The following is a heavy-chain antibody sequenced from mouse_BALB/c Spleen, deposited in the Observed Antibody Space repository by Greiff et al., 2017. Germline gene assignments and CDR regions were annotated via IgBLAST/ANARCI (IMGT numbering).Heavy chain of an antibody. J-gene: IGHJ3*01. D-gene: IGHD1-1*01. CDR1: GFSLTGYG. CDR3: AREDYYGSSYKAY. Sequence: QVQLKESGPGLVAPSQSLSITCTVSGFSLTGYGVNWVRQPPGKGLEWLGMIWGDGSTDYNSALKSRLSISKDNSKSQVFLKMNSLQTDDTARYYCAREDYYGSSYKAYWGQGTLVTVSA. V-gene: IGHV2-6-7*01. CDR2: IWGDGST.